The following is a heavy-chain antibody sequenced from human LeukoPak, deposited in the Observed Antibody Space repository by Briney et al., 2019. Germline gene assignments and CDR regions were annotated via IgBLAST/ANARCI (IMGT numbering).Heavy chain of an antibody. J-gene: IGHJ4*02. CDR2: ISYDGSNK. D-gene: IGHD3-22*01. CDR3: AKCFSSGFDY. Sequence: GGSLRLSCAASGFTFSSYAMSWVRQAPGKGLEWVAVISYDGSNKYYVDSVKGRFTISRDNSKNTLYLQMNSLRAEDTAVYYCAKCFSSGFDYWGQGTLVTVSS. V-gene: IGHV3-30*18. CDR1: GFTFSSYA.